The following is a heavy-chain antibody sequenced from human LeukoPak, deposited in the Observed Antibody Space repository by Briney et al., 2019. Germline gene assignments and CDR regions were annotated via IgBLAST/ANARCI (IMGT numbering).Heavy chain of an antibody. CDR2: ISWDGGSA. CDR1: GFTFDDYT. Sequence: GGSLRLSCAASGFTFDDYTMHWVRQAPGKGLEWVSLISWDGGSAYYADSVKGRFTISRDNSKNSLYLQMNSLRTEDTALYYCAKERSIVGALGNWGQGTLVTVSS. CDR3: AKERSIVGALGN. J-gene: IGHJ4*02. D-gene: IGHD1-26*01. V-gene: IGHV3-43*01.